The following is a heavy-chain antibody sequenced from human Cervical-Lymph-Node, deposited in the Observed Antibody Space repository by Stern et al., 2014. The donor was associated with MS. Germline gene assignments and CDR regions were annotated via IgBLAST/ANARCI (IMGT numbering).Heavy chain of an antibody. CDR3: ASGYRFFDY. CDR1: GDSINSGSFY. J-gene: IGHJ4*02. V-gene: IGHV4-61*02. CDR2: IWPSGSA. Sequence: VQLQESGPGLVKPSQTLSLTCTVSGDSINSGSFYWSWIRQPAGKGLEWIGRIWPSGSAFYFPSLKSRAAISIDTSQNQFSLQLPSVTAADTAIYFCASGYRFFDYWGQGILVTVSS. D-gene: IGHD5-18*01.